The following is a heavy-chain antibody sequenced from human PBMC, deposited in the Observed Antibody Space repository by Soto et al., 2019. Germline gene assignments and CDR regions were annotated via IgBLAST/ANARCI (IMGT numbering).Heavy chain of an antibody. CDR1: GGSISSGTW. J-gene: IGHJ4*02. V-gene: IGHV4-4*02. CDR3: ARISSGRPNLDY. Sequence: QVQLQESGPGLVKPSGTLSLTCAVSGGSISSGTWWSWVRQPPGKGLEWIGEIHHSGSTNYNPSLKSLFTISVDKSKNQFSLKLSSVTAADTAMYYCARISSGRPNLDYWGQGTLVTVSS. D-gene: IGHD6-19*01. CDR2: IHHSGST.